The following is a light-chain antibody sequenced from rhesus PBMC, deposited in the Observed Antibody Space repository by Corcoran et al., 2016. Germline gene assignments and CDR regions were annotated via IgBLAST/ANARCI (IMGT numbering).Light chain of an antibody. Sequence: DIQMTQSPSSLSASVGDRVTITCRASQGISSWLAWYQQKPGKALKRLLYKASSLQSGVPSRFSCSGAGTDFTLNISSLQPEDFATYYCQQYNSAPLTFGGGTKVEIK. J-gene: IGKJ4*01. CDR2: KAS. CDR3: QQYNSAPLT. V-gene: IGKV1-21*01. CDR1: QGISSW.